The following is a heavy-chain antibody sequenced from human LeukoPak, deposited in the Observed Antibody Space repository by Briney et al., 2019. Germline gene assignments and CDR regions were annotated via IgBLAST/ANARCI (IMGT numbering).Heavy chain of an antibody. V-gene: IGHV3-74*01. D-gene: IGHD6-25*01. CDR3: AGEVCEGRRQGDAFDV. CDR1: GFTFSSHW. Sequence: GGSLRLSCAASGFTFSSHWMHWVRQAPGEGLVGVSRVNGLGNWTHCADSVKGRFIISRDTTENKISLQMNNLRADATAVYFTAGEVCEGRRQGDAFDVWGQGTMVTVSS. CDR2: VNGLGNWT. J-gene: IGHJ3*01.